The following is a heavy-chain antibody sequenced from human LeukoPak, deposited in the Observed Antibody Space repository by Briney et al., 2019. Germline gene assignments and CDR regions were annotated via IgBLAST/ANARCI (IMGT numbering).Heavy chain of an antibody. D-gene: IGHD5-18*01. J-gene: IGHJ4*02. V-gene: IGHV4-59*01. CDR2: IYYSGST. CDR1: GGSISSYY. CDR3: ARGQRGYSYGYVDY. Sequence: SETLSLTCTVSGGSISSYYWSWIRQPPGKGLEWIGYIYYSGSTNYNPSLKSRVTISVDTSKNQFSLKLSSVTAADTAVYYCARGQRGYSYGYVDYWGQGTLVTVSS.